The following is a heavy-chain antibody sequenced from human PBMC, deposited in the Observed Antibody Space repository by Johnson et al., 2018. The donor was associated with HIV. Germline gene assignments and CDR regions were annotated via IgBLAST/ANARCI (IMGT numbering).Heavy chain of an antibody. Sequence: VQLVESGGGLVKPGGSLRLSCAASGFKFDDHGMSWVRQPPGKGLEWVSNVNWNGGNTGYGDSVKGRFTISRDNGKKSLYLQMNSLRVEDTAVYYCARESEYQKLLREGGRGVVGLDIWGQGTTVIVSS. J-gene: IGHJ3*02. V-gene: IGHV3-20*04. CDR1: GFKFDDHG. D-gene: IGHD1-26*01. CDR2: VNWNGGNT. CDR3: ARESEYQKLLREGGRGVVGLDI.